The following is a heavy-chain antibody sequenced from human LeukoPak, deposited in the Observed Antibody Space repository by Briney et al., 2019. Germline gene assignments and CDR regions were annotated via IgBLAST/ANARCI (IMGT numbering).Heavy chain of an antibody. J-gene: IGHJ6*03. V-gene: IGHV3-9*01. CDR2: ISWNSGSI. D-gene: IGHD3-16*01. CDR3: AKDIGGYYYYMDV. CDR1: GFTFDDYV. Sequence: GRSLRLSCAASGFTFDDYVMHWVRQAPGKGLEWVSGISWNSGSIGYADSVKGRFTISRDNAKNSLYLQMNSLRAEDTALYYCAKDIGGYYYYMDVWGKGTTVTVSS.